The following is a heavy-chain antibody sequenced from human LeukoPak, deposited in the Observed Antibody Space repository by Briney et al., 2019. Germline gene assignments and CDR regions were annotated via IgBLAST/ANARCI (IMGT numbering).Heavy chain of an antibody. V-gene: IGHV4-39*01. J-gene: IGHJ3*02. CDR1: GGSISSSSYY. CDR2: IYYSGST. D-gene: IGHD5-18*01. Sequence: SETLSLTCTVSGGSISSSSYYWGWIRQPPGKGLEWIGSIYYSGSTYYNPSLKSRVTISVDTSKNQFSLKLSSVTAADTAVYYCARPAMGVGAFDIWGQGTMVTVSS. CDR3: ARPAMGVGAFDI.